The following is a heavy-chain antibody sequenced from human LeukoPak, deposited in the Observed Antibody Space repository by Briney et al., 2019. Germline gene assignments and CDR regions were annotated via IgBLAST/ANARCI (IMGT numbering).Heavy chain of an antibody. Sequence: SETLSLTCAVSGYSIGSGYYWGWNRQPPGKGLEWIVSIYHSGSTYYNPSLKSRVTISVNTSKNQFSLKLSSVTAADTAVYYCPRLTKKLRYFDWLCYFDYWGQGTLVTVSS. CDR2: IYHSGST. V-gene: IGHV4-38-2*01. CDR3: PRLTKKLRYFDWLCYFDY. D-gene: IGHD3-9*01. J-gene: IGHJ4*02. CDR1: GYSIGSGYY.